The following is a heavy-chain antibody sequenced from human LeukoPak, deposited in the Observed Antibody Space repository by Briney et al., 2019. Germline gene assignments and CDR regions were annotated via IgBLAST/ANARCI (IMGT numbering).Heavy chain of an antibody. V-gene: IGHV1-2*02. D-gene: IGHD3-9*01. CDR2: INPNSGDT. CDR1: RYTFTDYY. J-gene: IGHJ4*02. CDR3: ARGYDLLSYFDY. Sequence: ASVKVSCKASRYTFTDYYMHWVRQAPGQGLEWMGWINPNSGDTNYAQKFQGRVTLTRDTSISTLYMELSRLTSGDTAVYYCARGYDLLSYFDYWGQGTLVTVSS.